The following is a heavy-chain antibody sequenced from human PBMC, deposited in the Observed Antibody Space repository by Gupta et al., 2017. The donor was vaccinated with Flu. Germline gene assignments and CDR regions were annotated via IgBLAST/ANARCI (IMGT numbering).Heavy chain of an antibody. CDR1: GFTFSTSY. CDR3: ATVTTGC. V-gene: IGHV3-74*03. J-gene: IGHJ4*02. CDR2: INADVSST. D-gene: IGHD4-17*01. Sequence: EVQLVESGGGLVQPGGSMRLSCAAAGFTFSTSYLQWVRQAPGKGLVWVSRINADVSSTTYADSVKCRFTISRDNAKNTLYLQMNSLGADDTAVYYCATVTTGCWGQGTLVTVSS.